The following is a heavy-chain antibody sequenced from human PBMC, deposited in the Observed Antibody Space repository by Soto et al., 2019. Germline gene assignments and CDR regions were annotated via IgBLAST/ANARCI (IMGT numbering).Heavy chain of an antibody. CDR3: AKGYGDYVREFEY. D-gene: IGHD4-17*01. CDR2: IGGRGNT. J-gene: IGHJ4*02. V-gene: IGHV3-23*01. Sequence: EMQLLESGGGLVQPGESLRLSCVASGFTFNSYAMSWVRQAPRKGLEWVSTIGGRGNTYYADSVEGRFTISRDNSKDTLSLQMNSLRAEDTAVYFCAKGYGDYVREFEYWGQGTLVTVSS. CDR1: GFTFNSYA.